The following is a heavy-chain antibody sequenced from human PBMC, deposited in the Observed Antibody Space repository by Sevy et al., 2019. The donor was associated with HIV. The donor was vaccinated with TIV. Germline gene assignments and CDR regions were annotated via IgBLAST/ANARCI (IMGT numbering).Heavy chain of an antibody. J-gene: IGHJ1*01. CDR1: GFTXXXXX. CDR2: IRSKXDGGTA. CDR3: TXXXD. V-gene: IGHV3-15*01. Sequence: GGSLRLSXAAXGFTXXXXXMSWVRQAPGKGLEWVGRIRSKXDGGTADYTAPVKGRFTISRDDSRNMLHLQMDALKSEDTGXYYCTXXXDWGQXTQVTVSS.